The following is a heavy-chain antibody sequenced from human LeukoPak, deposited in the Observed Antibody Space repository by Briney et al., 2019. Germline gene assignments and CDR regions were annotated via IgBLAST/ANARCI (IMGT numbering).Heavy chain of an antibody. CDR1: RFPFSWYA. CDR2: VSIDGSQE. J-gene: IGHJ6*02. Sequence: PGGSLRLSCSASRFPFSWYAMHWVRQAPGKGLEWVAFVSIDGSQEYYADAVKGRFTISKDNDKNSLYLQMSNLRAEDTAVYFWARGGGLDVWGQGATVTVSS. V-gene: IGHV3-30*04. D-gene: IGHD3-16*01. CDR3: ARGGGLDV.